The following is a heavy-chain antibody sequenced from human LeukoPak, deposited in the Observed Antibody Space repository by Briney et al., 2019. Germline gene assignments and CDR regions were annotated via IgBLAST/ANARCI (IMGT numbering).Heavy chain of an antibody. D-gene: IGHD5-24*01. CDR3: ARQDGRALYYFDY. V-gene: IGHV5-51*01. CDR1: GYTFNTYW. CDR2: IYPGDSDT. J-gene: IGHJ4*02. Sequence: GESLKISCKVSGYTFNTYWIDWVRQMPGKGLEWMGIIYPGDSDTRYSPSFQGQVTISADKSTSTAYLQWSSLKASDTAMYYCARQDGRALYYFDYWGQGTLVTVSS.